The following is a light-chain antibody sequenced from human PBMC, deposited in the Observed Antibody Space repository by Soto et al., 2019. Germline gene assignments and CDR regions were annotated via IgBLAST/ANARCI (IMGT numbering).Light chain of an antibody. Sequence: EIVMTQSPATLSVSPGERATLSCRASQSISSNLAWYQQKPGQAPRRLIYGASTRATGIPARFSGSGSGTEFTLTISSLQSEDFAVYYCQQYNNWPGWTCGQGTKVEIK. V-gene: IGKV3-15*01. CDR1: QSISSN. CDR2: GAS. J-gene: IGKJ1*01. CDR3: QQYNNWPGWT.